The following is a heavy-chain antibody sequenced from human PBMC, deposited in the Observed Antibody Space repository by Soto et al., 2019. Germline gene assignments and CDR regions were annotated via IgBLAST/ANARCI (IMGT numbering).Heavy chain of an antibody. J-gene: IGHJ3*01. D-gene: IGHD6-19*01. V-gene: IGHV3-23*01. Sequence: PGGSLRLSCAASGFSFSNYAMNWVRQAPGKGLEWVSVISGSGGSASYADSVQGRFTISRDNSNNTLYPQMNSLRAEDTAIYSCVREGSGWYSSGSFDFWGRGAMVTVSS. CDR1: GFSFSNYA. CDR3: VREGSGWYSSGSFDF. CDR2: ISGSGGSA.